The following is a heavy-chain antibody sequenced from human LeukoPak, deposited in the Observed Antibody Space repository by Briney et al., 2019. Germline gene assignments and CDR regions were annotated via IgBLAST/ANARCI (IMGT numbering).Heavy chain of an antibody. CDR2: IYHGGST. D-gene: IGHD3-22*01. V-gene: IGHV4-59*13. J-gene: IGHJ5*02. Sequence: SETLSLTCTVSGGSISSYYWSWIRQPPGKGLEWIGYIYHGGSTNYNPSLKSRVTISGDTSKNQFSLNLSSVTAADTAMYYCARGRYYYDSGGYPYNWFDPWGQGTLVTVSS. CDR1: GGSISSYY. CDR3: ARGRYYYDSGGYPYNWFDP.